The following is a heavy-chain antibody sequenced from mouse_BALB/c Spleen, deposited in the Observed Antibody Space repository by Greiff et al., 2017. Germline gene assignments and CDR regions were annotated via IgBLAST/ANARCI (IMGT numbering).Heavy chain of an antibody. V-gene: IGHV1-4*01. J-gene: IGHJ2*01. Sequence: QVQLKQSGAELARPGASVKMSCKASGYTFTSYTMHWVKQRPGQGLEWIGYINPSSGYTNYNQKFKDKATLTADKSSSTAYMQLSSMTSEDSAVYYCARANIYGNYFDYWGQGTTLTVSS. CDR2: INPSSGYT. CDR1: GYTFTSYT. D-gene: IGHD2-1*01. CDR3: ARANIYGNYFDY.